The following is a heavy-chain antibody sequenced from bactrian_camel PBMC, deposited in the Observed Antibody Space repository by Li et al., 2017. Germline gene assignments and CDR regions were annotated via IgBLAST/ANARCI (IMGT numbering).Heavy chain of an antibody. D-gene: IGHD2*01. Sequence: VQLVESGGGSVQAGGSLRLSCAASGFSYSSTCMGWFRQAPGKDREGVARIATGSGNTYYADSVKGRFTISQDNAKNTVYLQMNSLKPEDTAMYYCAARGPYCYTKLSVRDFTYWGQGTQVTVS. V-gene: IGHV3S40*01. J-gene: IGHJ6*01. CDR2: IATGSGNT. CDR3: AARGPYCYTKLSVRDFTY. CDR1: GFSYSSTC.